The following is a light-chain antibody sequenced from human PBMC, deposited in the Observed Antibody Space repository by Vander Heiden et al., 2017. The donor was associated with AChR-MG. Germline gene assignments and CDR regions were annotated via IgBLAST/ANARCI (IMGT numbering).Light chain of an antibody. CDR1: RSNTGAKND. CDR2: GNN. Sequence: QSVLMKPPSVSGAPGERVTIFCPGSRSNTGAKNDVHWYQQLPGTTPKVRVYGNNNRPSGVPDRFSGSKSGTSASLAITGLQAEDDADYYCQSYDNSRSGYVFGTGTKVTGL. J-gene: IGLJ1*01. CDR3: QSYDNSRSGYV. V-gene: IGLV1-40*01.